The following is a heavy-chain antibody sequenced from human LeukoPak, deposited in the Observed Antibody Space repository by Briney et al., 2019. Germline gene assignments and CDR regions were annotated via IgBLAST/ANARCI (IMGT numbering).Heavy chain of an antibody. V-gene: IGHV1-69*13. D-gene: IGHD2-2*01. CDR1: GYTFTGYY. Sequence: GASVKVSCKASGYTFTGYYMHWVRQAPGQGLEWMGGIIPIFGTANYAQKFQGRVTITADESTSTAYMELSSLRSEDTAVYYCARGIVVVPAAMYGQQYYYYYMDVWGKGTTVTISS. J-gene: IGHJ6*03. CDR2: IIPIFGTA. CDR3: ARGIVVVPAAMYGQQYYYYYMDV.